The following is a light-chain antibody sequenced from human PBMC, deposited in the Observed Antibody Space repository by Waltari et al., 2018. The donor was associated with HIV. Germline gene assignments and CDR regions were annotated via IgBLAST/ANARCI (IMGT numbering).Light chain of an antibody. V-gene: IGKV1-9*01. Sequence: DIQLTQSQFFQSASVGERVTITCRASQGISSNLAWYQQKPGQAPKLLIYAASTLQPGVPSRFSGSGSGTEFTLTVRGLQPEDFATYDCQHLNSYTLFTFVPGTTVD. CDR3: QHLNSYTLFT. J-gene: IGKJ3*01. CDR1: QGISSN. CDR2: AAS.